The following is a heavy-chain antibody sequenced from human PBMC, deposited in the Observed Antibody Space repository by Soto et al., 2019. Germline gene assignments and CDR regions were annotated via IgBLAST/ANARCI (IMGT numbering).Heavy chain of an antibody. CDR1: GGSISRTTYY. V-gene: IGHV4-39*01. J-gene: IGHJ4*02. D-gene: IGHD3-10*01. CDR3: ARSHGLDIDAYY. Sequence: AETLSLTCSVSGGSITGGSISRTTYYWGWMRQPPGKGLEWIASFFIGGNTYYNPSLKSRVTTSVDTSKNQFSLKLSSVTAADTAVYFCARSHGLDIDAYYWGPGILVTVSS. CDR2: FFIGGNT.